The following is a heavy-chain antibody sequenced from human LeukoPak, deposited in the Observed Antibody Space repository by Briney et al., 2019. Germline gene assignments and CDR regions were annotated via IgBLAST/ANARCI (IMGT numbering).Heavy chain of an antibody. V-gene: IGHV3-21*01. D-gene: IGHD3-9*01. CDR2: ISSSSSYI. J-gene: IGHJ4*02. CDR1: GFTFSSYG. CDR3: ARRRYFGH. Sequence: PGRSLRLSCAASGFTFSSYGMHWVRQAPGKGLEWVSSISSSSSYIYYADSVKGRFTISRDNAKNSLFLQMNSLRAEDTAVYYCARRRYFGHWGQGTLVTVSS.